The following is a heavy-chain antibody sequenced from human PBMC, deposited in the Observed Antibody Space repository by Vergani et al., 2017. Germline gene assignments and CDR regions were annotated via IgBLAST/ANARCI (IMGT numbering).Heavy chain of an antibody. CDR3: AKDGLAYGSGSWYY. J-gene: IGHJ4*02. D-gene: IGHD3-10*01. CDR2: IRYDGSNK. V-gene: IGHV3-30*02. Sequence: QVQLVESGGGLVQPGGSLRLSCAASGFSFSSFGMHWVRQAPGKGLEWVTFIRYDGSNKYYADSVKGRFTISRDNSKNTVYLQMNSLRTGDTAVYYCAKDGLAYGSGSWYYWGRGTLVTVSS. CDR1: GFSFSSFG.